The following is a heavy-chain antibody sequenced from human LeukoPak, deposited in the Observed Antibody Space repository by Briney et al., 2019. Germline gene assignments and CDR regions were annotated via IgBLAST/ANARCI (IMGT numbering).Heavy chain of an antibody. CDR1: GGSISSTNYY. CDR3: ARRYNWNDRWD. J-gene: IGHJ4*02. V-gene: IGHV4-39*07. D-gene: IGHD1-1*01. CDR2: IYYSGST. Sequence: SETLSLTRTVSGGSISSTNYYWGWIRQPPGKGLEWIGSIYYSGSTYYNPSLKSRLTISLDTSKNQFSLRLSSVTAADTAFYYCARRYNWNDRWDWGQGTLVTVS.